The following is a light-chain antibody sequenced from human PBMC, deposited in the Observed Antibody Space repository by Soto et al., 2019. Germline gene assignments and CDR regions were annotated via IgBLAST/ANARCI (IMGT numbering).Light chain of an antibody. CDR2: EVS. CDR1: SSDVGGSNY. CDR3: SSYTITSTYV. Sequence: QSALTQPASVSGSPGQSINISCTGTSSDVGGSNYVSWYQQHPGKAPKLMIYEVSDRPSGVSNRFSGSKSGNTASLTISGLQAEDEADYYCSSYTITSTYVFGTGTKLTVL. V-gene: IGLV2-14*01. J-gene: IGLJ1*01.